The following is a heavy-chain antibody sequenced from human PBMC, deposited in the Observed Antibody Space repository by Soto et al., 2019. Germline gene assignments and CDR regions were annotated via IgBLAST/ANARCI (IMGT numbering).Heavy chain of an antibody. CDR1: GGSLSNNH. Sequence: PSETRSLTCTFSGGSLSNNHRSGIRQPPGKGLEWIGYIYYSGSTNYNPSLKRRVTISIDKSKNQFSLRLNSVTSAETAMYYCARPFAFSWLGQYHGAFAVWGQGTMVIGSS. J-gene: IGHJ3*01. CDR3: ARPFAFSWLGQYHGAFAV. D-gene: IGHD3-10*01. CDR2: IYYSGST. V-gene: IGHV4-59*08.